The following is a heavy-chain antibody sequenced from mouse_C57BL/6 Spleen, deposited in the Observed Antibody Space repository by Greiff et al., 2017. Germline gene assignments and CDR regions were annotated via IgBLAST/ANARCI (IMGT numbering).Heavy chain of an antibody. CDR3: ARWVIWSEGDGYPLYAMDY. Sequence: QVQLQQSDAELVKPGASVKISCKVSGYTFTDHTIHWMKQRPEQGLEWIGYIYPRDGSTKYTEKFKGKATLTADKSSSTAYMQLNSLTSEDSAVXFCARWVIWSEGDGYPLYAMDYWGQGTSVTVSS. V-gene: IGHV1-78*01. J-gene: IGHJ4*01. CDR1: GYTFTDHT. D-gene: IGHD2-3*01. CDR2: IYPRDGST.